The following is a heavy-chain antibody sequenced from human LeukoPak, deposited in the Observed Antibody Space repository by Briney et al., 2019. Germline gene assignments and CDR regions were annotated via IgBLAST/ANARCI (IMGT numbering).Heavy chain of an antibody. Sequence: SETLSLTCAVYGGSFSGYYWSWIRQPPEKGLEWIGEINHSGSTNYNPSLKSRVTISVDTSKNQFSLKLSSVTAADTAVYYCARVSDGYNYSTFDYWGQGTLVTVSS. CDR3: ARVSDGYNYSTFDY. CDR1: GGSFSGYY. CDR2: INHSGST. D-gene: IGHD5-24*01. V-gene: IGHV4-34*01. J-gene: IGHJ4*02.